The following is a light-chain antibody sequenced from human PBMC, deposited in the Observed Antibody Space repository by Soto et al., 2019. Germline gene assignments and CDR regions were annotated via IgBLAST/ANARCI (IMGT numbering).Light chain of an antibody. V-gene: IGLV2-14*01. CDR2: EVT. J-gene: IGLJ2*01. Sequence: QPVLAQPASVSGTAGQTITIPCPGTRDDLGAYDYVSWYQQHPGNAPKLLVYEVTNRPSGVSDRFSGSKSGNTASLTISGLQAEDEADYYCNSYTNSSAVVFGGGTKVTVL. CDR3: NSYTNSSAVV. CDR1: RDDLGAYDY.